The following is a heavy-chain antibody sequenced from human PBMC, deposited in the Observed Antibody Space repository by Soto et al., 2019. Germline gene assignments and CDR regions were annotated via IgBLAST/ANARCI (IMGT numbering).Heavy chain of an antibody. Sequence: QVQLVQSGAEVKKPGASVKVSCKASGYTFTSYAIHWVRQAPGQRLEWMGWINAGNGNTKYSQKFQDRVIITRDTSASTAYMELSSLRSEDTAVYYCARDLRGGPDYWGQGTMVTVSS. J-gene: IGHJ4*02. CDR1: GYTFTSYA. CDR3: ARDLRGGPDY. V-gene: IGHV1-3*01. CDR2: INAGNGNT. D-gene: IGHD5-12*01.